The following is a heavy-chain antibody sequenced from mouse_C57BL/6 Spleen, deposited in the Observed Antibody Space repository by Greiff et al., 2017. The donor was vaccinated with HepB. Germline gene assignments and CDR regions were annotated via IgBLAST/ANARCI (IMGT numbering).Heavy chain of an antibody. Sequence: VQLVESGPGLVQPSQSLSITCTVSGFSLTSYGVHWVRQSPGKGLEWLGVIWRGGSTDYNAAFMSRLSITKDNSKSQVFFKMNSLQADDTAIYYCAKKGNYYGSSRYYAMDYWGQGTSVTVSS. CDR2: IWRGGST. V-gene: IGHV2-5*01. D-gene: IGHD1-1*01. CDR1: GFSLTSYG. J-gene: IGHJ4*01. CDR3: AKKGNYYGSSRYYAMDY.